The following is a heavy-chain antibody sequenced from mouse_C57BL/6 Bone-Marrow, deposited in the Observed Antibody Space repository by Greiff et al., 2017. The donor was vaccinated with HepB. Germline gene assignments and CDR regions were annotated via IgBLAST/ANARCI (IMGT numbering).Heavy chain of an antibody. D-gene: IGHD2-2*01. Sequence: VQLQQPGAELVRPGSSVKLSCKASGYTFTSYWMHWVKQRPIQGLEWIGNIDPSDSETHYNQKFKDKATLTVDKSSSTAYMQLSSLTSEDSAVYYCGRRKSTMVTTGDYFDYWGQGTTLTVSS. CDR2: IDPSDSET. J-gene: IGHJ2*01. V-gene: IGHV1-52*01. CDR3: GRRKSTMVTTGDYFDY. CDR1: GYTFTSYW.